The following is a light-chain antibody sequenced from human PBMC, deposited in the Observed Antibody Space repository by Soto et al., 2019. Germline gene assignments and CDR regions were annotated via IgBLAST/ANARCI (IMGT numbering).Light chain of an antibody. CDR1: SSDVVGYDH. Sequence: QSVLTQPASLPGSPGQSITISCTGTSSDVVGYDHVSWYQQQPVNAPKLIIYDVTVRPSVISRRFSGSKYDNTTSLAVSGLQPEDEADYYCSSYTKKYTLLFGGGTKLTV. CDR2: DVT. J-gene: IGLJ3*02. CDR3: SSYTKKYTLL. V-gene: IGLV2-14*03.